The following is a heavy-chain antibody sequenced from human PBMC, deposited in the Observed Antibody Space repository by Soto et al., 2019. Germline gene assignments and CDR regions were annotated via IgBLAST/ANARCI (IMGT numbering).Heavy chain of an antibody. V-gene: IGHV3-7*05. CDR2: IKQDGSEK. CDR1: GFTFSSYW. Sequence: EVQLVESGGGLVQPGGSLRLSCAASGFTFSSYWMSWVRQAPGKGLEWVANIKQDGSEKYYVDSVKGRFTISRDNAGNSLYLQMNSLRAEDTAVYYCARNRYYDFWSGMDYWGQGTLVTVSS. J-gene: IGHJ4*02. CDR3: ARNRYYDFWSGMDY. D-gene: IGHD3-3*01.